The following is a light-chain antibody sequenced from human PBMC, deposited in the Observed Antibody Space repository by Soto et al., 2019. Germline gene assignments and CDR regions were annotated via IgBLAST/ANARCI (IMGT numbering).Light chain of an antibody. CDR3: QQSDKSRPLT. CDR2: GAS. Sequence: EIVLTQSPGTLSLSPGERATLSCRASQIVSSDYLARYQQKLGQAPRLLIYGASSRATGIPARFSVSGSGTDFTLTISSLEPEDFAVYYGQQSDKSRPLTFGGGTKVEIK. J-gene: IGKJ4*01. V-gene: IGKV3-20*01. CDR1: QIVSSDY.